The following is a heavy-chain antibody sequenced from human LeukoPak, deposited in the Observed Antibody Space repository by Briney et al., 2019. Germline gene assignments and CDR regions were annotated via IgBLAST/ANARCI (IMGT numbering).Heavy chain of an antibody. J-gene: IGHJ6*03. D-gene: IGHD5-12*01. V-gene: IGHV1-46*01. Sequence: ASVKVSCKASGYTFTSYDINWVRQATGQGLEWMGIINPSGGSTTYAQKFQGRVTMTRDMSTSTVYMELSSLRSEDTAVYYCARDLEGIVATSGLYYYYMDVWGKGTTVTVSS. CDR2: INPSGGST. CDR3: ARDLEGIVATSGLYYYYMDV. CDR1: GYTFTSYD.